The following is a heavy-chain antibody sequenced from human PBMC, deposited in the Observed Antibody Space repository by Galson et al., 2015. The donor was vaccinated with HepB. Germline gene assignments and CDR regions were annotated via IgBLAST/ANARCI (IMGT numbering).Heavy chain of an antibody. J-gene: IGHJ4*02. CDR2: ISTSNSTI. D-gene: IGHD4-17*01. CDR3: ARYGGYNHFDY. CDR1: GFTFSSYR. Sequence: SLRLSCADSGFTFSSYRMNWVRQAPGKGLEWVSYISTSNSTIYYADSVRGRFTISRDNAKNSLYLQMNSLRAEDTAVYYCARYGGYNHFDYWGQGTLVTVSS. V-gene: IGHV3-48*04.